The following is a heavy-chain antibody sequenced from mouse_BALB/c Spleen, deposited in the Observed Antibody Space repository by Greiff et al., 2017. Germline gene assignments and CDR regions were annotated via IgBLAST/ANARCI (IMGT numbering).Heavy chain of an antibody. CDR1: GYTFSSYW. V-gene: IGHV1-9*01. CDR3: ARSSNDRYDDGTWFAY. Sequence: QVQLQQSGAELMKPGASVKISCKATGYTFSSYWIEWVKQRPGHGLEWIGEILPGSGSTNYNEKFKGKATFTADTSSNTAYMQLSSLTSEDSTVYYCARSSNDRYDDGTWFAYWGQGTLGTVSA. CDR2: ILPGSGST. J-gene: IGHJ3*01. D-gene: IGHD2-14*01.